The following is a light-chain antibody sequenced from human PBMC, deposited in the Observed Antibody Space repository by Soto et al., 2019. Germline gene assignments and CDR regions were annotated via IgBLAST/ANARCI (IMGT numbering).Light chain of an antibody. V-gene: IGLV2-14*01. CDR2: EVS. CDR1: SSDVGGYNY. J-gene: IGLJ1*01. CDR3: SSYTSSRAYV. Sequence: QSALTQPRSVSGSTGQSVTISCTGTSSDVGGYNYDSWYQQQSGKAPKLMIHEVSNRPSGVSNRFSGSKSVKTATLTISGLEDEDEADYDCSSYTSSRAYVFGIGTKLTVL.